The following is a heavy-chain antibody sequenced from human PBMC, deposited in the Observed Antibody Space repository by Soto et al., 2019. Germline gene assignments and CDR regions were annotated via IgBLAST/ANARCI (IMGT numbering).Heavy chain of an antibody. Sequence: GSLRLSRTASGFTFSSYAMHWVRQAPGKGLDWVAVISYYGSNKYYADSVKGRFTISXXXXKXXXNXQXXXLRVEDTAVYYCARPYSSGWYGDLDYWGQGT. D-gene: IGHD6-19*01. CDR2: ISYYGSNK. J-gene: IGHJ4*02. CDR3: ARPYSSGWYGDLDY. V-gene: IGHV3-30-3*01. CDR1: GFTFSSYA.